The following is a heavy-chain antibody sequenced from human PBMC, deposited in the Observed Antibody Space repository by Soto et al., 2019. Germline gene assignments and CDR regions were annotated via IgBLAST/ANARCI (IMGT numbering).Heavy chain of an antibody. CDR1: GGSISSYY. D-gene: IGHD1-1*01. J-gene: IGHJ4*02. CDR2: IYYSGST. Sequence: SETLSLTCTVSGGSISSYYWSWIRQPPGKGLEWIGYIYYSGSTNYNPSLKSRVNISVDTSKNQFSLKLRSVTAADTAVYYCARRYGSSFDYWGQGTLVTVSS. CDR3: ARRYGSSFDY. V-gene: IGHV4-59*08.